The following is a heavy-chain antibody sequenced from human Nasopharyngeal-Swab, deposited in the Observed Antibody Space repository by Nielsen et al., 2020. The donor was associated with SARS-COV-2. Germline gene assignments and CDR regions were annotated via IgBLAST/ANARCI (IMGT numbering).Heavy chain of an antibody. V-gene: IGHV4-39*01. Sequence: SATLSLTCAVSGDSISTGRYSWDWIRQPPGKGLEWIGSIYYSGTTYYNPSLKSRVTISVDTSKNQFSLKLNSATAADTAVYYCARWSSWYNWLDPWGQGTQVIVSS. CDR1: GDSISTGRYS. D-gene: IGHD6-13*01. J-gene: IGHJ5*02. CDR3: ARWSSWYNWLDP. CDR2: IYYSGTT.